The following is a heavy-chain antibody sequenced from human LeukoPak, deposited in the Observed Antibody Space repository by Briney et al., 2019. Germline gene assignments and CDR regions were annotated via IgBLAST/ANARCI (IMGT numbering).Heavy chain of an antibody. V-gene: IGHV4-4*07. CDR3: AREYSGSSSWTGQFDY. CDR2: IYTSGST. Sequence: SETLSLTCIVSGGSISSYYWSWIRQPAGKGLGWIGRIYTSGSTNYNPSLKSRVTMSVDTSKNQFSLKLSSVTAADTAVYSCAREYSGSSSWTGQFDYWGQGTLVTVSS. J-gene: IGHJ4*02. CDR1: GGSISSYY. D-gene: IGHD6-13*01.